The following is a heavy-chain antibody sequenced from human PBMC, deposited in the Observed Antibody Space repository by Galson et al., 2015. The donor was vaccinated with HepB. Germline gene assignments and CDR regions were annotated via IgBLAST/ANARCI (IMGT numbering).Heavy chain of an antibody. Sequence: SVKASCKASGYTFTNYGVTWVRQAPGQGLEWMGWISAYSGTTNYAQKFRGRVTMTTDTSTTTVYMELRRLRSDDTAIYYCARDYILTTRNWFDPWGQGTLVTVSS. D-gene: IGHD5-12*01. J-gene: IGHJ5*02. CDR2: ISAYSGTT. CDR1: GYTFTNYG. CDR3: ARDYILTTRNWFDP. V-gene: IGHV1-18*01.